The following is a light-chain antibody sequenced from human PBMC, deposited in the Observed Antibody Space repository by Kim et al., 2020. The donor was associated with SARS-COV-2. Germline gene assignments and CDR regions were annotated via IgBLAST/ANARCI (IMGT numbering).Light chain of an antibody. CDR1: QGISNY. CDR2: SAS. Sequence: DIQMTQSPSSLSASVGDRVTITCRASQGISNYLAWYQQKPGKVPKLLIYSASTSQSGVPSRFSGSGSGTDFTLTISSLQPEDVATYYCKKYNRAPNAFGQGNKLDIK. J-gene: IGKJ2*01. CDR3: KKYNRAPNA. V-gene: IGKV1-27*01.